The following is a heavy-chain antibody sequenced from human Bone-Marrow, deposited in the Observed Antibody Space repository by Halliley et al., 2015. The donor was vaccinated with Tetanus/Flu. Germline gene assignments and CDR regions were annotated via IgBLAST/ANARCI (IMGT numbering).Heavy chain of an antibody. Sequence: SLRLSCAASEFPFRDYGMHWVRQAPGKGLEWVAAIGPDGSHLYYVDSMKGRFTISRDNSKNSLYLHVNSLRAEDTAVYYCARDSDTSGYYWYFDLWGPGALVTVPS. CDR2: IGPDGSHL. CDR3: ARDSDTSGYYWYFDL. CDR1: EFPFRDYG. J-gene: IGHJ2*01. V-gene: IGHV3-33*01. D-gene: IGHD3-22*01.